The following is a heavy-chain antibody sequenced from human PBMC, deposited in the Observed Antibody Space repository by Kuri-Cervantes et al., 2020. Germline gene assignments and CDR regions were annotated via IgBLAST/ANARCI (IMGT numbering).Heavy chain of an antibody. CDR3: ARDDPMDV. J-gene: IGHJ6*02. Sequence: GESLKISCAGSGFTVSGHEMSWVRQAPGKGLEWVSSIGGGSTNYADSTKGRFTISRDNSKNTLHLHMNSLRAEDTAVYYCARDDPMDVWGQGTTVTVSS. CDR1: GFTVSGHE. V-gene: IGHV3-38-3*01. CDR2: IGGGST.